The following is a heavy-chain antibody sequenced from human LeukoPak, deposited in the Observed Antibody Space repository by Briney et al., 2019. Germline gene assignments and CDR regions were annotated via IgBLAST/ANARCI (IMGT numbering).Heavy chain of an antibody. J-gene: IGHJ4*02. CDR1: GFTFTTYS. CDR3: ARGHTAVTRHFDF. D-gene: IGHD4-17*01. Sequence: GGSLRLSCEASGFTFTTYSMTWVRQAPGKGLEWVSIISSGSSAIFSADALKGRFTISRDDAKNLLYLDMNSLRAEDTAVYYCARGHTAVTRHFDFWGQGTLATVSS. CDR2: ISSGSSAI. V-gene: IGHV3-21*01.